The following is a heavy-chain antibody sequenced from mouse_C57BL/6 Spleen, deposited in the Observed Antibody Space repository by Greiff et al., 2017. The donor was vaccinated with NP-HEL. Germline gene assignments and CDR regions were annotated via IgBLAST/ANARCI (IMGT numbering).Heavy chain of an antibody. Sequence: EVKLVESGGDLVKPGGSLKLSCAASGFTFSSYGMSWVRQTPDKRLEWVATISSGGSYTYYPDSVKGRFTISIDNAKNTLYLQMSSLKSEDTAMYYCARQLGDYDRGSFVDYWGQGTTHTVSS. V-gene: IGHV5-6*01. CDR3: ARQLGDYDRGSFVDY. J-gene: IGHJ2*01. CDR1: GFTFSSYG. D-gene: IGHD2-4*01. CDR2: ISSGGSYT.